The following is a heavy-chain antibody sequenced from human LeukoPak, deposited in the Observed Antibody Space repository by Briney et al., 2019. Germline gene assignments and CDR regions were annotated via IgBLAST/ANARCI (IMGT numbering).Heavy chain of an antibody. CDR3: AFEGYCSGGSCKVN. D-gene: IGHD2-15*01. J-gene: IGHJ4*02. CDR2: INHSGST. Sequence: SETLSLTCAVYGGSFSGYYWSWIRQPPGKGLEWIGEINHSGSTNYNPSLKSRVTISVDTSKNQFSLKLSSVTAADTAVYYCAFEGYCSGGSCKVNWGQGTLVTVPS. V-gene: IGHV4-34*01. CDR1: GGSFSGYY.